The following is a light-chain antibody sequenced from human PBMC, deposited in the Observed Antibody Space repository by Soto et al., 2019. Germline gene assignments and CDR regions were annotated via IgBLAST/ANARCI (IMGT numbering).Light chain of an antibody. Sequence: QSALTQPPSASGSPGQSVTISCTGTSSDFGGYDYVSWYQQHPGKAPKLMIYEVTKRPSGVPDRFSRSKSSNTASLTVSGLQAEDEADYCCSSYAGSNIFYVFGTGTKLTVL. V-gene: IGLV2-8*01. J-gene: IGLJ1*01. CDR2: EVT. CDR3: SSYAGSNIFYV. CDR1: SSDFGGYDY.